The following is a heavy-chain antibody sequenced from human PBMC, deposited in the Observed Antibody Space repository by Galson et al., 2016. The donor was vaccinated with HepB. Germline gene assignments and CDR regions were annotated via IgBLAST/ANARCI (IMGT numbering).Heavy chain of an antibody. CDR1: GFTFSSYA. V-gene: IGHV3-23*01. Sequence: SLRLSCAASGFTFSSYAMSWVRQAPGKGQEWVSTISGSGYNTYYADSVKGRFTISRDNSKNTLYLQMNSLRAEDTAVYYCAKDSLVYAIDHYYGMDVWGQGTTVTVSS. CDR2: ISGSGYNT. J-gene: IGHJ6*02. D-gene: IGHD2-8*01. CDR3: AKDSLVYAIDHYYGMDV.